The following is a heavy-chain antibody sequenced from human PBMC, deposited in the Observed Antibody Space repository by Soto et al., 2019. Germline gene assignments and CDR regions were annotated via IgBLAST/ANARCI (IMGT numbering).Heavy chain of an antibody. J-gene: IGHJ6*02. CDR2: ISAYNGNT. V-gene: IGHV1-18*04. D-gene: IGHD3-10*01. Sequence: ASVKVACKASGYNLTSYVIRWVRQAPGQGLERTRGISAYNGNTNYAQKLQGRVTMTTDTSTSTAYMELRSLRSEDTAVYCCARDRSLLGITMVRGPSLDGYYYYYGMDVWGQGTTLTVSS. CDR3: ARDRSLLGITMVRGPSLDGYYYYYGMDV. CDR1: GYNLTSYV.